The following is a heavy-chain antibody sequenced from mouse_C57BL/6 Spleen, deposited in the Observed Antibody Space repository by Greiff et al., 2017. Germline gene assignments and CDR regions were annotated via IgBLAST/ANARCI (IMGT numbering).Heavy chain of an antibody. CDR2: ISSGGDYI. Sequence: EVKLEESGEGLVKPGGSLKLSCAASGFTFSSYAMSWVRQTPEKRLEWVAYISSGGDYIYYADTVKGRFTIYRDNARNTLDRQMSGLKSEDTAMYYWTRGDDYVSSNAWFAYWGQGTLVTVSA. CDR3: TRGDDYVSSNAWFAY. V-gene: IGHV5-9-1*02. J-gene: IGHJ3*01. CDR1: GFTFSSYA. D-gene: IGHD1-1*01.